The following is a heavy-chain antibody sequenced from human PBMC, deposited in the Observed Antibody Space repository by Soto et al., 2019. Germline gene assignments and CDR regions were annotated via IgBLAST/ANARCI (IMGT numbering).Heavy chain of an antibody. CDR2: IYYSGST. CDR3: ARHPFYEDRYYYALGFDN. V-gene: IGHV4-30-4*01. CDR1: GGSISTGDYY. D-gene: IGHD3-10*01. J-gene: IGHJ4*02. Sequence: SETLSLTCTVSGGSISTGDYYWSWIRQPPGKGLQWIGYIYYSGSTHYNPSLKSRVTISVDTSKNQFSLRLNSVTAADTAVYYCARHPFYEDRYYYALGFDNWGQGTLVTVSS.